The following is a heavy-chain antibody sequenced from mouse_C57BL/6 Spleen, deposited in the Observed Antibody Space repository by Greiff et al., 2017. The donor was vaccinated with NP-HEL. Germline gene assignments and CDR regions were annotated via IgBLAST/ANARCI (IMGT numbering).Heavy chain of an antibody. V-gene: IGHV5-17*01. CDR1: GFTFSDYG. J-gene: IGHJ4*01. CDR3: ARPSDDYYAMDY. Sequence: EGRLGESGGGLVKPGGSLKLSCAASGFTFSDYGMHWVRQAPEKGLEWVAYISSGSSTIYYADTVKGRFTISRDNAKNTLFLQMTSLRSEDTAMYYCARPSDDYYAMDYWGQGTSVTVSS. CDR2: ISSGSSTI. D-gene: IGHD2-10*02.